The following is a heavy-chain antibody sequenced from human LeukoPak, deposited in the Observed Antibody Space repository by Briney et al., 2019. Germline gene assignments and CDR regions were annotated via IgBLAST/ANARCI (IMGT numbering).Heavy chain of an antibody. Sequence: GRSLRLSCAASGFTFSSYGMHWVRQAPGKGLEWVAVIWYDGSNKYYADSVKGRFTISRDNSKNTLYLQMNSLRAEDTAVYYCAREIYSYGNWGYWGQGTLVTVSS. D-gene: IGHD5-18*01. CDR2: IWYDGSNK. V-gene: IGHV3-33*01. CDR3: AREIYSYGNWGY. J-gene: IGHJ4*02. CDR1: GFTFSSYG.